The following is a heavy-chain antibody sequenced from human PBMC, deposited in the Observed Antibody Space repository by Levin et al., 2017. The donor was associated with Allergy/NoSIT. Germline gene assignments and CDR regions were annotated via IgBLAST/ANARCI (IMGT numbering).Heavy chain of an antibody. CDR1: GFTFSSYE. D-gene: IGHD2-2*01. J-gene: IGHJ6*02. Sequence: GGSLRLSCAASGFTFSSYEMNWVRQAPGKGLEWVSYISSSGSTIYYADSVKGRFTISRDNAKNSLYLQMNSLRAEDTAVYYCARDTASPIVVVPAAPDGYYYGMDVWGQGTTVTVSS. CDR3: ARDTASPIVVVPAAPDGYYYGMDV. V-gene: IGHV3-48*03. CDR2: ISSSGSTI.